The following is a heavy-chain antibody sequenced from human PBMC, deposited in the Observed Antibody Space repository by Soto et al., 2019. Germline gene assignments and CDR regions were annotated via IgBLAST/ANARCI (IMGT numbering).Heavy chain of an antibody. CDR2: ISAQNGNT. V-gene: IGHV1-18*01. CDR3: ARGRYGDY. Sequence: QVHLVQSGAEVKKPGASVKVSCKGSGYAFTTYGITWVRQAPGQGLEWMGWISAQNGNTNYAQKLQGRVTVTRDTSTSAAYMELRSLRSDDTAVYYCARGRYGDYWGQGALVTVSS. J-gene: IGHJ4*02. D-gene: IGHD1-1*01. CDR1: GYAFTTYG.